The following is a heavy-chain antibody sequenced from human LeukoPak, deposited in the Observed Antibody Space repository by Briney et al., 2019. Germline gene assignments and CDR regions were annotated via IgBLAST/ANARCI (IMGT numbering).Heavy chain of an antibody. CDR2: IYTSGST. CDR1: GGSISSSSYY. CDR3: ARGRSGSYRFDY. D-gene: IGHD1-26*01. V-gene: IGHV4-61*02. Sequence: SETLSLTCTVSGGSISSSSYYWGWIRQPAGKGLEWIGRIYTSGSTNYNPSLKSRVTISVDTSKNQFSLKLSSVTAADTAVYYCARGRSGSYRFDYWGQGTLVTVSS. J-gene: IGHJ4*02.